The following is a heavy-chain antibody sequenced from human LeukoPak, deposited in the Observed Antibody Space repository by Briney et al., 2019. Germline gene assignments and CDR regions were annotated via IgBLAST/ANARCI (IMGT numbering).Heavy chain of an antibody. CDR2: IYTSGST. V-gene: IGHV4-4*07. CDR3: AREHYDEPFPGGTFDWYFDL. Sequence: PSETLSLTCIVSGGSISSYYWSWIRQPAGKGLEWIGRIYTSGSTNYNPSLKSRVTMSVDTSKNQFSLKLSSVTAADTAVYYCAREHYDEPFPGGTFDWYFDLWGRGTLVTVSS. D-gene: IGHD3-22*01. J-gene: IGHJ2*01. CDR1: GGSISSYY.